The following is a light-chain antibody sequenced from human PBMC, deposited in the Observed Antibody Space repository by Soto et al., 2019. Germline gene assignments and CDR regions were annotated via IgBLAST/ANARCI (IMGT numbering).Light chain of an antibody. J-gene: IGLJ1*01. V-gene: IGLV2-14*01. CDR1: SSDVGAYNH. Sequence: QSALAQPASVSGSPAQSITISCTGTSSDVGAYNHVSWYQQHPGKAPQLIIYEVSKRPSGLSNRFSASKSGNTASLTISGLQAEDEADYYCCSYTTSRTLVFGTGTKVTVL. CDR2: EVS. CDR3: CSYTTSRTLV.